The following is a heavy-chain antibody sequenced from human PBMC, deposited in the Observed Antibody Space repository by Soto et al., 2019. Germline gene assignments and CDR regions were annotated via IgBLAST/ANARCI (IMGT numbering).Heavy chain of an antibody. CDR2: ISYDGSNK. CDR3: AKDLGGDYDFWSGYPMDV. Sequence: GGSLRLSCAASGFTFSSYGMHWVRQAPGKGLEWVAVISYDGSNKYYADPVKGRFTISRDNSKNTLYLQMNSLRAEDTAVYYCAKDLGGDYDFWSGYPMDVWGQGTTVTVSS. V-gene: IGHV3-30*18. J-gene: IGHJ6*02. D-gene: IGHD3-3*01. CDR1: GFTFSSYG.